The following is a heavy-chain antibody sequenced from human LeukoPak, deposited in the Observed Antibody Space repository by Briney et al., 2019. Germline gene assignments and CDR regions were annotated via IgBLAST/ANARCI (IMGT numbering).Heavy chain of an antibody. D-gene: IGHD2-21*02. Sequence: ASVKVSCMASGYTFTSYGISWVRQAPGQGLEWMGWISTYNGNRNSTQKLQGRVTMTTDTSPSTALMELRSLKSDDTAVYYCAREEGGHDFDYFDHWGQGTRVTVSS. CDR3: AREEGGHDFDYFDH. CDR2: ISTYNGNR. CDR1: GYTFTSYG. V-gene: IGHV1-18*01. J-gene: IGHJ4*02.